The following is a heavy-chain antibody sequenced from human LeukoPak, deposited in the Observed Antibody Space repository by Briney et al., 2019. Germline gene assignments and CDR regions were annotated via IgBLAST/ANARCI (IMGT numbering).Heavy chain of an antibody. CDR1: GDSVSSNNSA. J-gene: IGHJ4*02. Sequence: SQTLSLTCAVSGDSVSSNNSAWNWIRQSPSRGLEWLGRTYYRSKWYNEYAVSMEGRITINPDTSKNQFSLQLNSVAPEDTAVYYYASDLGNTGWYTFDYWGQGTLVTVSS. V-gene: IGHV6-1*01. CDR3: ASDLGNTGWYTFDY. D-gene: IGHD6-19*01. CDR2: TYYRSKWYN.